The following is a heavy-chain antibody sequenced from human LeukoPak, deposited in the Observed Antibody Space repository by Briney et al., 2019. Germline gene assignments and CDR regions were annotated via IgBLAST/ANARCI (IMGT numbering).Heavy chain of an antibody. CDR2: IYHSGST. D-gene: IGHD3-3*01. V-gene: IGHV4-39*07. CDR1: GGSISSSSYY. CDR3: ARPYDFWSGYYRD. J-gene: IGHJ4*02. Sequence: PSETLSLTCTVSGGSISSSSYYWGWIRQPPGKGLEWIGSIYHSGSTYYNPSLKSRVTISVDTSKNQFSLKLSFVTAADTAVYYCARPYDFWSGYYRDWGKGTLVTVSS.